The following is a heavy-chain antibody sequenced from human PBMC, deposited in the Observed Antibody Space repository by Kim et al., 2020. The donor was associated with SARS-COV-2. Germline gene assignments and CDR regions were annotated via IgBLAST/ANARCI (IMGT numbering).Heavy chain of an antibody. V-gene: IGHV3-7*01. CDR1: GFTFGSYG. CDR2: IRAGGRDT. Sequence: GGSLRLSCVASGFTFGSYGMSWVRQSPGKGLEWVATIRAGGRDTYFADSVKGRFTISRDNAKKTVLLQMNSLSAEDTAVYHCVRSVAIDYWF. J-gene: IGHJ5*01. CDR3: VRSVAIDYWF. D-gene: IGHD5-12*01.